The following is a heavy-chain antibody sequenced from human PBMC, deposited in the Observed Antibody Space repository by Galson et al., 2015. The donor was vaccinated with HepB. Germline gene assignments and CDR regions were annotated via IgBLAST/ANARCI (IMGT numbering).Heavy chain of an antibody. V-gene: IGHV3-48*02. Sequence: SLRLSCAASGFTFSSYSMNWVRQAPGKGLEWVSYISSSSSTIYYADSVKGRFTISRDNAKNSLYLQMNSLRDEDTAVYYCARDSWSGYYYYYYGMDVWGQGTTVTVSS. J-gene: IGHJ6*02. CDR3: ARDSWSGYYYYYYGMDV. CDR2: ISSSSSTI. CDR1: GFTFSSYS. D-gene: IGHD3-3*01.